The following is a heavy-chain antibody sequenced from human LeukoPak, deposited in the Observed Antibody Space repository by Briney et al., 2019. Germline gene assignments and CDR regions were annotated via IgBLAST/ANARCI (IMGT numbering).Heavy chain of an antibody. CDR2: IYYSGST. CDR1: GGSISSYY. CDR3: ARGRDDYVWGSYRPIFDY. V-gene: IGHV4-59*08. J-gene: IGHJ4*02. Sequence: SETLSLTCTVSGGSISSYYWSWIRQPPGKGLEWIGYIYYSGSTNYNPSLKSRVTISVDTSKNQFSLKPSSVTAADTAVYYCARGRDDYVWGSYRPIFDYWGQGILVTVSS. D-gene: IGHD3-16*02.